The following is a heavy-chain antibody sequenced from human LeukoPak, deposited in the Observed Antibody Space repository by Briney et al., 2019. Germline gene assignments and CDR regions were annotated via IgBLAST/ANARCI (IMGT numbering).Heavy chain of an antibody. CDR3: ARTLSRWDPFDY. CDR2: IYYTGST. Sequence: SETLSLTCTISGGAISSYFWSWIRQPPGKGLEWIGYIYYTGSTNYNPSLKSRVIISLATSKNQCSLKLSSVTAADTAVYYCARTLSRWDPFDYWGQGTLVTVSS. CDR1: GGAISSYF. V-gene: IGHV4-59*01. D-gene: IGHD1-26*01. J-gene: IGHJ4*02.